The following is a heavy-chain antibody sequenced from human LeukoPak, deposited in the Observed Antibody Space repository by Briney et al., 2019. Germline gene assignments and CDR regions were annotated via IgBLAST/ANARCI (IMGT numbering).Heavy chain of an antibody. CDR2: ISDSGST. V-gene: IGHV4-59*08. CDR1: GGSISSYY. CDR3: ARAGAPRYSSSWYYPY. Sequence: SETLSLTCIVSGGSISSYYWSWIRQPPGKGLEWIGYISDSGSTNYNASLKSRVTIAVDTSKNQFSLKLSSVTAADTAVYYCARAGAPRYSSSWYYPYWGQGTLVTVSS. J-gene: IGHJ4*02. D-gene: IGHD6-13*01.